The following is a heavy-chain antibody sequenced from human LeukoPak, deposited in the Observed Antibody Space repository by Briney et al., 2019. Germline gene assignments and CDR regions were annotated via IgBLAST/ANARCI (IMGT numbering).Heavy chain of an antibody. CDR2: ISSSGSTI. J-gene: IGHJ4*02. V-gene: IGHV3-11*01. Sequence: GGSLRLSCAASGFTFSDYYMSWIRQAPGKGLEWVSYISSSGSTIYYADSVKGRFIISRDNAKNSLYLQMNSLRAEDTAVYYCARDMVRGVPLDYWGQGTLVTVSS. D-gene: IGHD3-10*01. CDR1: GFTFSDYY. CDR3: ARDMVRGVPLDY.